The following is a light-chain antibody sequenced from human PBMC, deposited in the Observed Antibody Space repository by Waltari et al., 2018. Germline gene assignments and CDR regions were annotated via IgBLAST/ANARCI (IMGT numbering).Light chain of an antibody. CDR1: QSVTTN. J-gene: IGKJ2*01. CDR2: GAS. CDR3: HQYNDGPPFN. Sequence: EIVMTQSPATLSVSPGERAILSCRASQSVTTNLAWYQQEPGQAPRLLIYGASTRATDIPARLSGSGSGTEFTLTISSLQSEDCAVYYCHQYNDGPPFNFGQGTKLEIK. V-gene: IGKV3-15*01.